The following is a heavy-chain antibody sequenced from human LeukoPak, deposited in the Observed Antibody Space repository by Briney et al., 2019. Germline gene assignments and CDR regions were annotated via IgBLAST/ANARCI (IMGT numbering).Heavy chain of an antibody. V-gene: IGHV3-21*01. CDR3: ARDVVGATHGMDV. D-gene: IGHD1-26*01. CDR2: ISSSSSYI. J-gene: IGHJ6*02. Sequence: PGGSLRLSCAASGFTFSSYSMNWVRQAPGKGLEWVSSISSSSSYICYADSVKGRFTISRDNAKNSLYLQMNSLRAEDTAVYYCARDVVGATHGMDVWGQGTTVTVSS. CDR1: GFTFSSYS.